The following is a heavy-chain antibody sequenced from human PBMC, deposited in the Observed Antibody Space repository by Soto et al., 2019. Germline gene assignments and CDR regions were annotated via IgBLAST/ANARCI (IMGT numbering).Heavy chain of an antibody. J-gene: IGHJ4*02. V-gene: IGHV4-30-4*01. CDR3: ARDRDSSGYHLDY. Sequence: QVQLQESGPGLVKPSQTLSLTCTVSGGSISSGDYYWSLIRQPPGKGLEWIGYIYYSGSTYYNPSLKSRVTISVDTSKNQFSLKLSSVTAADTAVYYCARDRDSSGYHLDYWGQGTLVTVSS. D-gene: IGHD3-22*01. CDR1: GGSISSGDYY. CDR2: IYYSGST.